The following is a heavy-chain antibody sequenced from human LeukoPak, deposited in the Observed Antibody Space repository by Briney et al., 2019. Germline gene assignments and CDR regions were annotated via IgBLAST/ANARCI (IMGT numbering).Heavy chain of an antibody. V-gene: IGHV3-30*18. CDR3: AKVTWYSGYDKPRGYSYSGDY. D-gene: IGHD5-12*01. J-gene: IGHJ4*02. Sequence: GGSLRLSCAASGFTFSSYGVHWVRQAPGKGLEWVAVISYDGSNKYYADSVKGRFTISRDNSKNTLYLQMNSLRAEDTAVYYCAKVTWYSGYDKPRGYSYSGDYWGQGTLVTVSS. CDR1: GFTFSSYG. CDR2: ISYDGSNK.